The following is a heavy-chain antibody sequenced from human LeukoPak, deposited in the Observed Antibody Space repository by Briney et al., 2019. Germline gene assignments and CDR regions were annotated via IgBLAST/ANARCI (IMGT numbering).Heavy chain of an antibody. CDR2: IIPILGIA. CDR3: ARDGHGYSYGPFDY. J-gene: IGHJ4*02. V-gene: IGHV1-69*10. Sequence: SVKVSCKASGGTFSSYTISLVRQAPGQGLEWMGGIIPILGIANYAQKFQGRVTITADKSTSTAYMELSSLRSEDTAVYYCARDGHGYSYGPFDYWGQGTLVTVSS. CDR1: GGTFSSYT. D-gene: IGHD5-18*01.